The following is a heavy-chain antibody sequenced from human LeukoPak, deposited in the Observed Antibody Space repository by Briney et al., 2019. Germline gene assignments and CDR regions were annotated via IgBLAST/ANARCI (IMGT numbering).Heavy chain of an antibody. CDR2: FYYSGST. D-gene: IGHD4-11*01. Sequence: SQTLSLTCTVSGDSIGSGYYYWSWIPQHPGKGLEWNGYFYYSGSTYYTPLIKSRLTISLDTSKNQFSLKLTSVTAAETAVYYCASTSPTTFSNYFDSWGQGTLVTVSS. CDR1: GDSIGSGYYY. CDR3: ASTSPTTFSNYFDS. V-gene: IGHV4-31*03. J-gene: IGHJ4*02.